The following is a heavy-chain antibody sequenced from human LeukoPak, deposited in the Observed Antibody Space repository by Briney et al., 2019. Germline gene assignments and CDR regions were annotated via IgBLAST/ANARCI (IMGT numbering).Heavy chain of an antibody. J-gene: IGHJ5*02. CDR1: GDSISSSTYY. CDR3: ARTRMHDRKEGWFDP. CDR2: IYYSGST. Sequence: PSETLSLTCTVSGDSISSSTYYWGWIRQPPGKGLEWIGSIYYSGSTYYNPSLKSRVTISVDTSKNQFSLKVRSVTAADTAVYYCARTRMHDRKEGWFDPWGQGTLVTVSS. V-gene: IGHV4-39*07. D-gene: IGHD3-22*01.